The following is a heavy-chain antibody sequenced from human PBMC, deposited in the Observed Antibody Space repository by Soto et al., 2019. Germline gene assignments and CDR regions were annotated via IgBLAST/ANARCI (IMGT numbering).Heavy chain of an antibody. V-gene: IGHV1-69*02. CDR1: GDTFNFYT. J-gene: IGHJ4*02. Sequence: QVQLVQSGAEVKKPGSSVKVSCKASGDTFNFYTINWVRQAPGLGLEWMGRFNPILSFSNSALKFQGRVTLTADKSTSTAYMVLSSLRSEDTAIYYCATSFGSGSRAFDYWGQGALVTVSS. CDR3: ATSFGSGSRAFDY. D-gene: IGHD3-10*01. CDR2: FNPILSFS.